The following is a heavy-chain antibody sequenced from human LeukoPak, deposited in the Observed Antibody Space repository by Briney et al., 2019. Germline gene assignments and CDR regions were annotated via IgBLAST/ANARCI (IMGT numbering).Heavy chain of an antibody. V-gene: IGHV4-59*12. J-gene: IGHJ4*02. Sequence: SETLSLTCTVSGGSISNYYWSWIRQPPGKGLEWIGYIYYSGSPNYNPSLKSRVTISVDTSKNQFSLRLSSVTAADTAVYYCARESGGIDYWGQGTLVTVSS. CDR1: GGSISNYY. CDR3: ARESGGIDY. D-gene: IGHD3-16*01. CDR2: IYYSGSP.